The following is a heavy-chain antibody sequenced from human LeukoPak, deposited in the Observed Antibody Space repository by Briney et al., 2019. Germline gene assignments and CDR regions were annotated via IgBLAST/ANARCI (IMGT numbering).Heavy chain of an antibody. CDR1: GFTFSLYW. V-gene: IGHV3-7*01. J-gene: IGHJ5*02. D-gene: IGHD3-16*01. CDR2: INPDGSQK. CDR3: VRQMIRFWFDP. Sequence: GGSLRLSCVASGFTFSLYWMTWVRQFPGRGLEWVADINPDGSQKYSVDSVKGRFTISRDNARNAVFLQMNSLRDDDTAVYYCVRQMIRFWFDPWGQGSRVTVSS.